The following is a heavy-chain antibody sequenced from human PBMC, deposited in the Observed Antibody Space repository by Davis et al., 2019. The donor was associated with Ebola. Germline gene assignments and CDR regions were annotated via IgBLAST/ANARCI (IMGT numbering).Heavy chain of an antibody. CDR3: ARALNYDFWSGYPYGMDV. CDR2: VSYSGGA. Sequence: PSETLSLTCAVSGGPISSSNWWSWVRQPPGKELEWIGYVSYSGGANYNPSLKSRVTISVDTSKNQFSLKLSSVTAADTAVYYCARALNYDFWSGYPYGMDVWGQGTTVTVSS. CDR1: GGPISSSNW. J-gene: IGHJ6*02. D-gene: IGHD3-3*01. V-gene: IGHV4-4*02.